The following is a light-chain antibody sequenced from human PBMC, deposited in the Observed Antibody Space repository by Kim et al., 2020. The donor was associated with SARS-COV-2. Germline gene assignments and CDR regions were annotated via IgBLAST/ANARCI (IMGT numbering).Light chain of an antibody. CDR3: QTWDTGVRV. CDR1: SGHTRYA. V-gene: IGLV4-69*02. J-gene: IGLJ3*02. Sequence: QPVLTQSPSASASLGDSVKLTCTLSSGHTRYAIAWHQQQPEKGPRFLMKVNSDGSHSKAIGIPDRFSGSSSGAERYLTISSLQSEDEADYYCQTWDTGVRVFGGGTQLTVL. CDR2: VNSDGSH.